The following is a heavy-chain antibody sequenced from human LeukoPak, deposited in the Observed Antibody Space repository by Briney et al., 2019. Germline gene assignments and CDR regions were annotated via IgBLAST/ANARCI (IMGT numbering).Heavy chain of an antibody. CDR1: GFTFSSYS. Sequence: GGSLRLSCAASGFTFSSYSMNWVRQAPGKGLEWVSSISNSSSYIYYADSVKGRFTISRDNAKNSLYLQMNSLRAEDTAVYYCAMGMCGTNCFTPDYWGQGTLVTVSS. CDR2: ISNSSSYI. J-gene: IGHJ4*02. D-gene: IGHD2-2*02. CDR3: AMGMCGTNCFTPDY. V-gene: IGHV3-21*01.